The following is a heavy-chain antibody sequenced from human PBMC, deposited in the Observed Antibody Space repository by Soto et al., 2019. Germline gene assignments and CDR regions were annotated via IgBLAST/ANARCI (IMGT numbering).Heavy chain of an antibody. V-gene: IGHV3-15*07. CDR1: GFTFSNAW. Sequence: PGGSLRLSCAASGFTFSNAWMNWVRQAPGKGLEWVGRIKSKTDGGTTDYAAPVKGRFTISRDDSKNTLYLQMNSLRAEDTAVYYCARELLTTTAMDVWGQGTTVTVSS. D-gene: IGHD1-26*01. CDR3: ARELLTTTAMDV. J-gene: IGHJ6*02. CDR2: IKSKTDGGTT.